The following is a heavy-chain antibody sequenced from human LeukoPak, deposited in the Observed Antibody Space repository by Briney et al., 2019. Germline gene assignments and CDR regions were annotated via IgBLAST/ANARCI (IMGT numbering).Heavy chain of an antibody. Sequence: GGSLRLSCAASGFTFSSYSMNWVRQAPGKGLEWVSSISSSSSYIYYADSVKGRFTISRDNAKNSLYLQMNSLRAEDTAVYYCARDAEELVATITWILDYWGQGTLVTVSS. J-gene: IGHJ4*02. CDR1: GFTFSSYS. CDR2: ISSSSSYI. CDR3: ARDAEELVATITWILDY. D-gene: IGHD5-12*01. V-gene: IGHV3-21*01.